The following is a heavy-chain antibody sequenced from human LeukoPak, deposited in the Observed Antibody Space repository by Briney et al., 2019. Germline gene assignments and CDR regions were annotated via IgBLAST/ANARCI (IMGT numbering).Heavy chain of an antibody. J-gene: IGHJ5*02. Sequence: PGGSLRLSCAASGFIFSSYSTNWVRQAPGKGLEWVSSISNSGSYLYYADSVKGRFTISRDNANNSLYLQMNSLRAEDTAVYYCASGGYSSSWYARFDPWGQGTLVTVSS. CDR1: GFIFSSYS. CDR2: ISNSGSYL. D-gene: IGHD6-13*01. CDR3: ASGGYSSSWYARFDP. V-gene: IGHV3-21*01.